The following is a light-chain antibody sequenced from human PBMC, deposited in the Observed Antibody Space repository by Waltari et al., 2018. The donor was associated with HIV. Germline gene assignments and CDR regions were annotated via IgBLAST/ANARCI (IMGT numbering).Light chain of an antibody. CDR1: SSNIGSNI. CDR2: TDN. CDR3: ATWDDSLNGLNWV. V-gene: IGLV1-44*01. Sequence: QSVLTQPPSASGTPGQRVTISCSGSSSNIGSNIVNWYQQLPGRAPKLLIYTDNQRASGVPALFSGSKSGTAASLAISGLQSEDEADYYCATWDDSLNGLNWVFGGGTKLTVL. J-gene: IGLJ3*02.